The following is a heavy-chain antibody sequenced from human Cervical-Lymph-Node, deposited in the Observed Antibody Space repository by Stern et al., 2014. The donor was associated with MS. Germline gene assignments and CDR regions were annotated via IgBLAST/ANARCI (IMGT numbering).Heavy chain of an antibody. CDR1: GFTFTNPG. CDR2: INGKNGNM. D-gene: IGHD1-26*01. J-gene: IGHJ4*02. V-gene: IGHV1-18*01. Sequence: VQLEESGAEVKKPGASVKVSCKASGFTFTNPGISWVRQAPGQGLEWMGWINGKNGNMAFAQKFQGRLIMTTDTSTSTVYMELRSLGFDDTAVYYCARDRGLVGNTTDDYWGQGTLVTVSS. CDR3: ARDRGLVGNTTDDY.